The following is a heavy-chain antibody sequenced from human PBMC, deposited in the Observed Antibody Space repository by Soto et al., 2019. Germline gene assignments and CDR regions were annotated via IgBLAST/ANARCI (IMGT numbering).Heavy chain of an antibody. CDR3: ARSVTIYNWFDP. Sequence: GGSLRLSCAASGFTVSSNYMSWVRQAPGKGLEWVSVIYSGGSTYYTDSVKGRFTISRDNSKNTLYLQMNSLRAEDTAVYYCARSVTIYNWFDPWGQGTLVTVSS. J-gene: IGHJ5*02. CDR1: GFTVSSNY. D-gene: IGHD3-3*01. V-gene: IGHV3-66*01. CDR2: IYSGGST.